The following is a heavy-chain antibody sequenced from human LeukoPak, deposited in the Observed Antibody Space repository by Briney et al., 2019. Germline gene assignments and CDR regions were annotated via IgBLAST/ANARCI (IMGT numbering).Heavy chain of an antibody. CDR3: ARGLEKYDFWSGFDP. CDR1: GGSFSGYY. Sequence: SETLSLTCAVYGGSFSGYYWGWIRQPPGKGLEWIGYIYYSGSTNYNPSLKSRVTISVDTSKNQFSLKLNSVTAADTAVYYCARGLEKYDFWSGFDPWGQGTLVTVSS. CDR2: IYYSGST. J-gene: IGHJ5*02. V-gene: IGHV4-59*01. D-gene: IGHD3-3*01.